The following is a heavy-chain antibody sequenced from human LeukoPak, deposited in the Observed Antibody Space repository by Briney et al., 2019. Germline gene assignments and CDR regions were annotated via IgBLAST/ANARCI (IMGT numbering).Heavy chain of an antibody. J-gene: IGHJ4*02. CDR1: GYSFTSYW. D-gene: IGHD6-19*01. CDR2: IYPGDSDT. Sequence: GESLKISCKGSGYSFTSYWIGWVRQMPGKGLEGMGIIYPGDSDTRYSPSFQGQVTISADKSISTAYLQWSSLKASDTAMYYCARLRAAVAGTWEFDYWGQGTLVTVSS. V-gene: IGHV5-51*01. CDR3: ARLRAAVAGTWEFDY.